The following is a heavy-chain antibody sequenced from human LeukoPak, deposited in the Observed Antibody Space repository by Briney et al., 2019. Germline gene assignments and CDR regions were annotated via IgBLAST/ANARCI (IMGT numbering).Heavy chain of an antibody. CDR3: ATSWGIAAAGTLQNAFDI. Sequence: ASVKVSCKASGYTFSTYAMHWVRQVPGQRLEWMGWINAGNGNTKYSQKFQGRVTITRDTSASTAYMELSSLRSEDTAVYYCATSWGIAAAGTLQNAFDIWGQGTMVTVSS. CDR1: GYTFSTYA. D-gene: IGHD6-13*01. J-gene: IGHJ3*02. V-gene: IGHV1-3*01. CDR2: INAGNGNT.